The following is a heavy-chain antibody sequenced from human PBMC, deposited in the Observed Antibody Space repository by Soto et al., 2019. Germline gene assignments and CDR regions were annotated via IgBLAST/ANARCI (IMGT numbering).Heavy chain of an antibody. Sequence: QVQLQESGPGLVKPSETLSLTCTVSGGSISSYYWSWIRQPPGKGLEWIGYIIYSGSTNYNPSLKSRVTLSVDTSKSQFSLRLSSVTAADTAVYDCARDGATAGITWGQGTLVTVSS. V-gene: IGHV4-59*01. CDR2: IIYSGST. CDR3: ARDGATAGIT. CDR1: GGSISSYY. D-gene: IGHD1-20*01. J-gene: IGHJ5*02.